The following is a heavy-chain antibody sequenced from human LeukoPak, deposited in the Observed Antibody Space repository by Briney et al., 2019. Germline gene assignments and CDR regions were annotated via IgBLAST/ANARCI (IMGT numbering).Heavy chain of an antibody. CDR3: ARGSGDGYHWLFDS. CDR1: GFTFSNYW. J-gene: IGHJ5*01. V-gene: IGHV3-74*01. CDR2: VNSDGRST. D-gene: IGHD5-24*01. Sequence: GGSLRLSCAASGFTFSNYWMHWVRQAPGKGLVWVSRVNSDGRSTGYADSVKGRFTISRDSAKNTLYLQMNSLRAKDTAVYYCARGSGDGYHWLFDSWGQGTLVTVSS.